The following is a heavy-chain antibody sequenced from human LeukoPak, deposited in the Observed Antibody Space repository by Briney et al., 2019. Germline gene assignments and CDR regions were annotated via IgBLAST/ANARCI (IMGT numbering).Heavy chain of an antibody. J-gene: IGHJ4*02. CDR3: AKESGHCGADCLALNDY. Sequence: GGSVRLSCAASGFTFNSYTMSWVRQAPGKGLEWVSSINTRSSNIYYADSMKGRFTVSRDNTKNSLYLQMNSLRAEDTAVYFCAKESGHCGADCLALNDYWGQGTLVTVSS. D-gene: IGHD2-21*02. CDR1: GFTFNSYT. CDR2: INTRSSNI. V-gene: IGHV3-21*01.